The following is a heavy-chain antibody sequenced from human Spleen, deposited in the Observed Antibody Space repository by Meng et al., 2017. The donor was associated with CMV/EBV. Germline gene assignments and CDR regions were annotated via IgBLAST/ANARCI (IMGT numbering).Heavy chain of an antibody. CDR2: ISSSSSYI. V-gene: IGHV3-21*01. D-gene: IGHD1-26*01. Sequence: SGFTFSSYSMNWVRQAPGKGLEWVSSISSSSSYIYYADSVKGRFTISRDNAKNSLYLQMNSLRAEDTAVYYCARAWSPIGEGYSFDYWGQGTLVTVSS. CDR1: GFTFSSYS. J-gene: IGHJ4*02. CDR3: ARAWSPIGEGYSFDY.